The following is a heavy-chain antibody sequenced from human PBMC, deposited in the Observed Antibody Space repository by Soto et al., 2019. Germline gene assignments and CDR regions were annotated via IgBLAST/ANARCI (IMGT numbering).Heavy chain of an antibody. CDR3: AKGSEAARQELDY. CDR1: GFTFSTYG. V-gene: IGHV3-30*18. Sequence: GGSLRLSCAASGFTFSTYGMHWVRQAPGKGPEWVAVISIDGSNKYYADSVKGRFTISRDNSKNTLYLQTNSLRADDTAVYYCAKGSEAARQELDYWGQGTLVTVSS. J-gene: IGHJ4*02. D-gene: IGHD6-6*01. CDR2: ISIDGSNK.